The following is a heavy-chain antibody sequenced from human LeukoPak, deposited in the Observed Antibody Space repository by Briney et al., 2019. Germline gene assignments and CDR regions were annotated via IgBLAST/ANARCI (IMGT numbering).Heavy chain of an antibody. CDR1: GFIFSSYG. V-gene: IGHV3-23*01. Sequence: GGSLRLSCVASGFIFSSYGMAWVRQAPGKGLEWVSTMSAGGENTHYADSVRGRFTISRDNSKDTLYLQMNSLRAEDTAVYYCTKDAGPTFDWFAPWGQGTRVTLSS. CDR3: TKDAGPTFDWFAP. CDR2: MSAGGENT. J-gene: IGHJ5*02.